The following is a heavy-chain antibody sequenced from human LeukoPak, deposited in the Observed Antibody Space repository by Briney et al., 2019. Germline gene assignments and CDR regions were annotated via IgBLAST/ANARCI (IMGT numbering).Heavy chain of an antibody. CDR3: AGDVGETPRYFDL. Sequence: GGSLRLSCAASGFTLGTYSMSWVRQAPEKGLEWVSSISFGSSIIYYVDSVKGRFTISSDNAKNSLYLQMNSLRAEDTAVYFCAGDVGETPRYFDLWGRGTLVTVSS. CDR2: ISFGSSII. J-gene: IGHJ2*01. CDR1: GFTLGTYS. V-gene: IGHV3-21*01. D-gene: IGHD3-10*01.